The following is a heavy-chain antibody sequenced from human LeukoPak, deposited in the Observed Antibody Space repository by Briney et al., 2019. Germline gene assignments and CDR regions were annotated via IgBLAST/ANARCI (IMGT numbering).Heavy chain of an antibody. J-gene: IGHJ4*02. V-gene: IGHV3-23*01. D-gene: IGHD3-22*01. Sequence: PGESLRLSCAGSGFTFSDYTMNWVRQAPGKGLEWVSGMSGRGGSTYYADSVRGRFTISRDNSKNTLYLQMNSPRAEDTAVYYCARAMMVVANLWGVFDYWGQGTQVTVSS. CDR3: ARAMMVVANLWGVFDY. CDR1: GFTFSDYT. CDR2: MSGRGGST.